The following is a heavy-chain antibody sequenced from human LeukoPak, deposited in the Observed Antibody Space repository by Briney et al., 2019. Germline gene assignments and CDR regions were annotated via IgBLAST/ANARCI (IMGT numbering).Heavy chain of an antibody. CDR3: ARGVPVAGLDF. J-gene: IGHJ4*02. V-gene: IGHV4-30-4*01. Sequence: PSETLSLTCTVSGGSISSGDYYWSWIRQPPGKGLEWIGYIYYSGRTYYNPSLKSRVTISVDTSKNQFSLKLSSVTAADTAVYHCARGVPVAGLDFWGQGTLVTVSS. D-gene: IGHD6-19*01. CDR2: IYYSGRT. CDR1: GGSISSGDYY.